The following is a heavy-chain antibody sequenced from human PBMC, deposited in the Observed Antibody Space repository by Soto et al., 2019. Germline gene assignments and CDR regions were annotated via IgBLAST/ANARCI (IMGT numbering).Heavy chain of an antibody. Sequence: EVQLVESGGGLVQPGGSLRLSCAASGFTFSTYWMHWVHQAPEKGLLWVSHINGDGSYTDFADSVKGRFTISRDNAKNTVYLQMQRLRVEDTAVYFCVRTWHGFDIWGPGTMVTVSS. V-gene: IGHV3-74*01. CDR1: GFTFSTYW. CDR2: INGDGSYT. J-gene: IGHJ3*02. CDR3: VRTWHGFDI.